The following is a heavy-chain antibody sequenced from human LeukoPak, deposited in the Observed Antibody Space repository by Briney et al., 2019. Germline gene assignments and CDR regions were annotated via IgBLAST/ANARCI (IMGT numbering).Heavy chain of an antibody. V-gene: IGHV3-21*01. D-gene: IGHD1-26*01. CDR1: GFTFSSYS. CDR3: ARGRRVGATDY. CDR2: ISSSSSYI. J-gene: IGHJ4*02. Sequence: GGSLRLSCAASGFTFSSYSMNWVRQAPGKGLEWVSSISSSSSYIYYADSVKGRFTISRDHAKNSLYLQMNSLRAEDTAVYYCARGRRVGATDYWGQGTLVTVSS.